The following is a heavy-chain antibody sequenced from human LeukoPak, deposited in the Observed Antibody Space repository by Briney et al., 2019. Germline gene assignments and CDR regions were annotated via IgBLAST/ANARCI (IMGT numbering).Heavy chain of an antibody. J-gene: IGHJ6*03. V-gene: IGHV4-61*01. Sequence: PSETLSLTCTISGGSVTSGSCYWSWIRQPPEKGLEWIGYIYYTGSTDYNPSLKSRVTISVETSKNQFSLQLSSVTAAGTAIYYCATSLESYYYMDVWGKGTTVTVSS. CDR3: ATSLESYYYMDV. CDR2: IYYTGST. D-gene: IGHD5-24*01. CDR1: GGSVTSGSCY.